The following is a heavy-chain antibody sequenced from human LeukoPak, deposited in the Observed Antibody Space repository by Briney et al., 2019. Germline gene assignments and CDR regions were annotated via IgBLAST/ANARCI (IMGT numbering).Heavy chain of an antibody. CDR2: IYYSGST. Sequence: MTSETLSLTCTVSGGSISSYYWSWIRQPPGKGLEWIGYIYYSGSTNYNPSLKSRVTISVDTSKNQFSLKLSSVTAADTAVYYCARGRYSGYDWSYWGQGTLVTVSS. V-gene: IGHV4-59*01. CDR3: ARGRYSGYDWSY. CDR1: GGSISSYY. D-gene: IGHD5-12*01. J-gene: IGHJ4*02.